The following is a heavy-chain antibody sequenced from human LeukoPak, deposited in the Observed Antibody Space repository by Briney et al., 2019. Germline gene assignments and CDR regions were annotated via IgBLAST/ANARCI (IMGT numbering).Heavy chain of an antibody. CDR1: GYTFTGYY. Sequence: ASVKVSCKASGYTFTGYYIHWARQAPGQGLEWMGWINPNTGGTNYAQKFQGRVTMTRDTSISTAYMELSRLRSDDTAVYYCARVRGAYWGQGTLVTVSS. J-gene: IGHJ4*02. V-gene: IGHV1-2*02. CDR2: INPNTGGT. CDR3: ARVRGAY. D-gene: IGHD3-10*01.